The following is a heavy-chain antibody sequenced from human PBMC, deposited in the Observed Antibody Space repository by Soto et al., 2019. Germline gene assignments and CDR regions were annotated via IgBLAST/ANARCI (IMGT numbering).Heavy chain of an antibody. V-gene: IGHV3-30*18. J-gene: IGHJ6*02. CDR2: ISYDGSNK. Sequence: PGVSLRLSCAASGFTFSSYGMHWVRQAPGKGLEWVAVISYDGSNKYYADSVKGRFTISRDNSKNTLYLQMNSLRAEDTAVYYCAKDPHDFWSGYPRYYYYGMDVWGQGTTVTVSS. CDR3: AKDPHDFWSGYPRYYYYGMDV. CDR1: GFTFSSYG. D-gene: IGHD3-3*01.